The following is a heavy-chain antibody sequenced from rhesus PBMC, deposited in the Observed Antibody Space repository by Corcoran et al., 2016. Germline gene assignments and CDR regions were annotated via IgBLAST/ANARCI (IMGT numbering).Heavy chain of an antibody. Sequence: QVQLQESGPGLVKPSETLSLTCAVSGGSISSSNWWSWIRQPPGKGLEWIGDISGSSGRTDYNPALKSRGNIATDTSKNQFYLKLSSGAVADRAVYYCASPPINYYDSCYYWYCDIWGPGTPITISS. CDR3: ASPPINYYDSCYYWYCDI. CDR1: GGSISSSNW. D-gene: IGHD3-28*01. CDR2: ISGSSGRT. J-gene: IGHJ2*01. V-gene: IGHV4-65*01.